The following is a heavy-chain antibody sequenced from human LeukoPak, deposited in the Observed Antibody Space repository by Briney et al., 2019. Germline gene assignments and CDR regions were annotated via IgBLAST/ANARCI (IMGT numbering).Heavy chain of an antibody. D-gene: IGHD6-13*01. J-gene: IGHJ4*02. CDR3: TRGPPTGYSTSWNSYYFDY. CDR2: ITATGAAT. V-gene: IGHV3-21*01. Sequence: GGSLRLSCAATGFTFSGHSMNWVRQAPGKGLEWVASITATGAATYYADSVQGRFTVSRDNARDSMSLQMNSLRDGDTAVYYCTRGPPTGYSTSWNSYYFDYWGQGTLVTVSS. CDR1: GFTFSGHS.